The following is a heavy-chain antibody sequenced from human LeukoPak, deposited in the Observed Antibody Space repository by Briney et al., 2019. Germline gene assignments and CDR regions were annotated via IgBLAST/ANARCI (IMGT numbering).Heavy chain of an antibody. D-gene: IGHD4-17*01. V-gene: IGHV3-48*04. Sequence: PGGSLRLSCAASGFTFSTYAMNWVRQAPGKGLEWVSYIGGSSSTIYYADSVKGRFTISRDNAKNSLYLQMNSLRAEDTAVYYCARGSDYGDFDYWGQGTLVTVSS. CDR3: ARGSDYGDFDY. CDR1: GFTFSTYA. J-gene: IGHJ4*02. CDR2: IGGSSSTI.